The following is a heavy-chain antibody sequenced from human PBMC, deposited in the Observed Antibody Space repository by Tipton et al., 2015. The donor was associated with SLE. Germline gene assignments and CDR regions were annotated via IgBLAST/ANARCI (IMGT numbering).Heavy chain of an antibody. CDR3: ARDYYGSGSYNDY. Sequence: QLVQSGGGLVKPGGSLRLSCAASGFTFSSYSMNWVRQAPGKGLEWVSSISSSSSYIYCADSMKGRFTISRDNAKNSLYLQMNSLRAEDTAVYYCARDYYGSGSYNDYWGQGTLVTVSS. J-gene: IGHJ4*02. V-gene: IGHV3-21*01. CDR1: GFTFSSYS. D-gene: IGHD3-10*01. CDR2: ISSSSSYI.